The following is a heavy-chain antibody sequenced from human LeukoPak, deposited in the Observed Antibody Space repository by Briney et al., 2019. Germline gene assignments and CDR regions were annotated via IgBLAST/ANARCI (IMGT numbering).Heavy chain of an antibody. V-gene: IGHV3-74*01. Sequence: PGGSLRLPCAPAGVTVSNYCMHWVRQAPGGGLVWVSRIKSDGKTNYADCGKGRLTISRHNAKNTLSLQINSLRAEDAGVYYCARAPSDIGGYYPEYFRHWGQGTMVTVSS. J-gene: IGHJ1*01. CDR1: GVTVSNYC. CDR2: IKSDGKT. D-gene: IGHD3-22*01. CDR3: ARAPSDIGGYYPEYFRH.